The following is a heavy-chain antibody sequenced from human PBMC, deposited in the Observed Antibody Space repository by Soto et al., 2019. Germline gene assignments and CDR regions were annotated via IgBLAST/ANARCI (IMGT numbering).Heavy chain of an antibody. D-gene: IGHD1-1*01. Sequence: GGSLRLSCAASGFTFSSYGMHWVRQAPGKGLEWVAVIWYDGSNKYYADSVKGRFTISRDNSKNTLYLQMNSLRAEDTAVYYCARVGTGTQDYYYYYMDVWGKGTTVTVSS. CDR3: ARVGTGTQDYYYYYMDV. CDR1: GFTFSSYG. J-gene: IGHJ6*03. CDR2: IWYDGSNK. V-gene: IGHV3-33*01.